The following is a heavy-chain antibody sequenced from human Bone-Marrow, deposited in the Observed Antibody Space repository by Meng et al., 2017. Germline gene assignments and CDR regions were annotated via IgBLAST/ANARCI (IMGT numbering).Heavy chain of an antibody. CDR3: ARDQHRGYYDSSGYYSDAFDI. CDR2: ISSSGSTI. J-gene: IGHJ3*02. V-gene: IGHV3-11*04. D-gene: IGHD3-22*01. CDR1: GFTFSDYY. Sequence: GESLKISCAASGFTFSDYYMSWIRQAPGKGLEWVSYISSSGSTIYYADSVKGRFTISRDNAKNSLYLQMNSLRAEDTAVYYCARDQHRGYYDSSGYYSDAFDIWGQGTRVTVSS.